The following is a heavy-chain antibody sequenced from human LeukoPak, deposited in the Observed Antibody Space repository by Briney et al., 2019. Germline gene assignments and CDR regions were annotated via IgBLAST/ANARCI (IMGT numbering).Heavy chain of an antibody. CDR2: ISGSGGST. CDR3: AKDPSFIAVAPTLDY. J-gene: IGHJ4*02. D-gene: IGHD6-19*01. V-gene: IGHV3-23*01. Sequence: PGGSLRLSCAVSGFTFSSYAMSWVRQAPGKGLEWISAISGSGGSTYYADSVKGRFTISRDNSKNTLYLQMNSLRAEDTAVYYCAKDPSFIAVAPTLDYWGQGTLVTVSS. CDR1: GFTFSSYA.